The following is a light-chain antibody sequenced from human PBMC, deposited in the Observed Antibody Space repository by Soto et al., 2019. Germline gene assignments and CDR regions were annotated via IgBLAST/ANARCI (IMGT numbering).Light chain of an antibody. CDR3: CSYAGSFTWV. J-gene: IGLJ3*02. V-gene: IGLV2-11*01. Sequence: QSALTQPRSVSGSPGQSVTISCTGTSSDVGAYNLVSWYQQQPGKAPKLMIYEVSNRPSGVSNRFSGSKSGNTASLTISGLQAEDEADYYCCSYAGSFTWVFGGGTKVTVL. CDR2: EVS. CDR1: SSDVGAYNL.